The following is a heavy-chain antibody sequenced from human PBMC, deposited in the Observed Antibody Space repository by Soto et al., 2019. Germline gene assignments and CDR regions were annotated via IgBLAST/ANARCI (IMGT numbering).Heavy chain of an antibody. CDR1: GGSISSGGSS. CDR3: ARHGQWLVTGYYYYGMDV. Sequence: SETLSLTCAVSGGSISSGGSSWSWIRQPPGKGLEWSGYIYHSGSTYYNPSLKSRVTISVDRSKNQFSLKLSSVTAADTAVYYCARHGQWLVTGYYYYGMDVWGQGTTVTVSS. D-gene: IGHD6-19*01. J-gene: IGHJ6*02. CDR2: IYHSGST. V-gene: IGHV4-30-2*01.